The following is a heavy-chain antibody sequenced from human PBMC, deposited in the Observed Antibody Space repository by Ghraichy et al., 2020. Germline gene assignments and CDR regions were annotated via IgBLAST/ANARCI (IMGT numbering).Heavy chain of an antibody. V-gene: IGHV3-21*01. D-gene: IGHD2-2*01. CDR3: ARDDGDPEWDDIVVVPAATEKYYFDY. J-gene: IGHJ4*02. CDR1: GFTFSSYS. CDR2: ISSSSSYI. Sequence: GGSLRLSCAASGFTFSSYSMNWVRQAPGKGLEWVSSISSSSSYIYYADSVKGRFTISRDNAKNSLYLQMNSLRAEDTAVYYCARDDGDPEWDDIVVVPAATEKYYFDYWGQGTLVTVSS.